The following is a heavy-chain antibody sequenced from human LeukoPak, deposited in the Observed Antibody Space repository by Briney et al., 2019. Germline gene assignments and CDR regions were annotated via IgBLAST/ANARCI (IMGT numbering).Heavy chain of an antibody. J-gene: IGHJ5*02. V-gene: IGHV1-8*01. CDR1: GYTFTSYD. Sequence: ASVKVSCKASGYTFTSYDTNWVRQATGQGLEWMGWMNPNSGNTGYAQKFQGRVTMTRNTSISTAYMELSSLRSEDTAVYYCARVRPALIAAAGKYNWFDPWGQGTLVTVSS. CDR3: ARVRPALIAAAGKYNWFDP. CDR2: MNPNSGNT. D-gene: IGHD6-13*01.